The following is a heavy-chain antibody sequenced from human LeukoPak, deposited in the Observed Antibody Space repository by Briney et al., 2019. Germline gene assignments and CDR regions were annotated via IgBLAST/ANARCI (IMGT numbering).Heavy chain of an antibody. V-gene: IGHV3-21*01. D-gene: IGHD5-18*01. CDR3: AREYVDTAMGEGYFDY. J-gene: IGHJ4*02. CDR2: ISSSSSYI. Sequence: PGGSLRLSCAASGFTFSSYSMNWVRQDPGKGLEWVSSISSSSSYIYYADSVKGRFTISRDNAKNSLYLQMNSLRAEDTAVYYCAREYVDTAMGEGYFDYWGQGTLVTVSS. CDR1: GFTFSSYS.